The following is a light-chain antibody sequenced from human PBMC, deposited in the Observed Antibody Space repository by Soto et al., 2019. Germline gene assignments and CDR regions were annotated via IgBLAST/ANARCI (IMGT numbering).Light chain of an antibody. Sequence: DIQMTQPPSSVSASVADRVTISCRASQGISNWLAWYQQKPGKAPKLLIYAASGLQSGVPSRFSGRGSGTDFTLTITSLQPEDFAAYYCQQANSLPLTFGGGTKVDIK. CDR1: QGISNW. CDR2: AAS. CDR3: QQANSLPLT. V-gene: IGKV1-12*01. J-gene: IGKJ4*01.